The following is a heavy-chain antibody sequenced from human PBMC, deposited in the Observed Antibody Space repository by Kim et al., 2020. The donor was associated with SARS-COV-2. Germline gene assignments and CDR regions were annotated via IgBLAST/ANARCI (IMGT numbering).Heavy chain of an antibody. CDR2: ISHDGSNK. J-gene: IGHJ3*02. CDR1: GFIFRSYA. V-gene: IGHV3-30*04. Sequence: GGSLRLSCAASGFIFRSYAMHWVRQAPGKGLEWVAVISHDGSNKYYADSVKGRFTISRDNSKNTLYLQMNSLRAEDTAVYYCASGLVPAVRYAFDIWGQGTMVTVSS. D-gene: IGHD2-2*01. CDR3: ASGLVPAVRYAFDI.